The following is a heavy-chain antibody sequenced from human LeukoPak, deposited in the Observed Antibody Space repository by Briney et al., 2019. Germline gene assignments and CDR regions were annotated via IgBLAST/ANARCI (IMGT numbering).Heavy chain of an antibody. CDR2: IKQDGSEK. CDR3: ARERERFLNL. Sequence: GGSLRLSCAASGFTFSSYWMSWVRQAPGKGLEWVANIKQDGSEKYYVDSVKGRFTISRDNSKNTLYLQLNSLRAEDTAVYYCARERERFLNLWGQGTLVTVSS. CDR1: GFTFSSYW. V-gene: IGHV3-7*01. J-gene: IGHJ5*02. D-gene: IGHD3-3*01.